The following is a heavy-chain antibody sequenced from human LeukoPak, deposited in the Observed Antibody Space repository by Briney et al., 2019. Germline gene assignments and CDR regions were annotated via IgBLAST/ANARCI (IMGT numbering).Heavy chain of an antibody. CDR3: ARGITSPRRGLLWFRELKGYYYYMDV. CDR1: GYTFTSYD. Sequence: GASVKVSCKASGYTFTSYDINWVRQATGQGLEWMGWMNPNSGNTGYAQKFQGRVTMTRNTSISTAYMELSSLRSEDTAVYYCARGITSPRRGLLWFRELKGYYYYMDVWGKGTTVTVSS. D-gene: IGHD3-10*01. V-gene: IGHV1-8*01. CDR2: MNPNSGNT. J-gene: IGHJ6*03.